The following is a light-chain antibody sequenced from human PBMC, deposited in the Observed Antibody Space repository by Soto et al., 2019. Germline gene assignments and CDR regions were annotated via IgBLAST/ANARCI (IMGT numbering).Light chain of an antibody. V-gene: IGLV2-14*01. CDR3: SSYTSSSPYV. CDR1: SSDVGGYNY. CDR2: DVS. J-gene: IGLJ1*01. Sequence: QSVLTQPASVSGSPGQSITISCTGTSSDVGGYNYVSWYQQHPGKAPKLMIYDVSNRPSGVSNRFSGSKSGNTASLTISGLQAEDEDDYYCSSYTSSSPYVFGTWTKLTVL.